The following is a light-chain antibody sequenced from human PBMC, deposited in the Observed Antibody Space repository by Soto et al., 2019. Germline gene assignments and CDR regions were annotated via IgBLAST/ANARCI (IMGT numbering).Light chain of an antibody. CDR1: SSDVGVYNY. J-gene: IGLJ3*02. Sequence: QSALTQPRSVSGSPGQSVTISCTGTSSDVGVYNYVSWYQQHPGKAPQLVIYDVIKRPSGVPYRFSGSKSGNTASLTISGLQAEDEADYYGCSYAGSSLWVFGGGTKVTVL. CDR3: CSYAGSSLWV. CDR2: DVI. V-gene: IGLV2-11*01.